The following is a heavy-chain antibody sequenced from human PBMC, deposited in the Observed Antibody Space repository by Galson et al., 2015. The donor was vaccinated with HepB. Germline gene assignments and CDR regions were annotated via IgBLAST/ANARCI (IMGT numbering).Heavy chain of an antibody. D-gene: IGHD3-10*01. Sequence: SVKVSCKASGYTFTSYGISWVRQAPGQGLEWMGWISAYNGNTNYAQKLQGRVTMTTDTSTSTAYMELRSLRSDDTAVYYCARARSLWFGEPLGPGKYYFDYWGQGTLVTVSS. CDR3: ARARSLWFGEPLGPGKYYFDY. V-gene: IGHV1-18*04. J-gene: IGHJ4*02. CDR2: ISAYNGNT. CDR1: GYTFTSYG.